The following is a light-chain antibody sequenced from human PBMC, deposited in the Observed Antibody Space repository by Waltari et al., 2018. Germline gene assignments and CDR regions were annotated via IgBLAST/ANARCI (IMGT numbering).Light chain of an antibody. CDR2: WAS. V-gene: IGKV4-1*01. CDR3: QQYFNSPIA. J-gene: IGKJ5*01. Sequence: DIVMTQSPDSLLVSLGERATISCNSSQSILYTSNDKNYRAWYQQKAGQPPRLLVHWASIRESGVPDRFRGSGSGTDFTLTISNLQPEDVAFYWCQQYFNSPIAFGQGTRLEIK. CDR1: QSILYTSNDKNY.